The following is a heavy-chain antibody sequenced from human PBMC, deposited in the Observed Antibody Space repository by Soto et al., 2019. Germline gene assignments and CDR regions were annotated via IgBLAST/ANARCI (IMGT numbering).Heavy chain of an antibody. CDR3: ARGYCSSTSCYLFDI. CDR1: GYTFTGYY. D-gene: IGHD2-2*01. V-gene: IGHV1-2*04. Sequence: ASVKVSCKASGYTFTGYYMHWVRQAPGQGLEWMGWINPNSGGTNYAQKFQGWVTMTRDTSISTAYMELSRLRSDDTAVYYCARGYCSSTSCYLFDIWGQGTMVTVSS. J-gene: IGHJ3*02. CDR2: INPNSGGT.